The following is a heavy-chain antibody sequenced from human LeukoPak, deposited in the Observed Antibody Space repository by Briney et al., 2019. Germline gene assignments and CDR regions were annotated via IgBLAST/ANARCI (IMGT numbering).Heavy chain of an antibody. CDR2: IYDGGST. V-gene: IGHV3-53*01. CDR1: GFAVSSNY. J-gene: IGHJ4*02. Sequence: GGSLRLSCAASGFAVSSNYMSWVRQPPGKGLEWVSVIYDGGSTYYADSVKGRFTISRDNSKNTLYLQMNTLRAADTAVYYCARAAMAAYAWYFDYWGQGTLVTVSS. CDR3: ARAAMAAYAWYFDY. D-gene: IGHD6-19*01.